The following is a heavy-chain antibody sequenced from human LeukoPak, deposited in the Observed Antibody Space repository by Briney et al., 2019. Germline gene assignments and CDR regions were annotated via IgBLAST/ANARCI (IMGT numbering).Heavy chain of an antibody. D-gene: IGHD5-24*01. Sequence: SETLSLTCTVSGDAISSSSYYWGWIRQPPGKGLEWVGSTHYSGSTYYSPSLKSRATISVDTSKNQFSLKLSSVTASDTAVYYCARHDGYTNFDYWGQGTLVTVSS. V-gene: IGHV4-39*01. CDR2: THYSGST. CDR3: ARHDGYTNFDY. J-gene: IGHJ4*02. CDR1: GDAISSSSYY.